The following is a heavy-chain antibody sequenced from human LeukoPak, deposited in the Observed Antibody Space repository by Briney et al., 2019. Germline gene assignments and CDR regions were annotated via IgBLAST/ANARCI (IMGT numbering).Heavy chain of an antibody. J-gene: IGHJ6*02. Sequence: PGGSLRLSCAASGFTFSSYAMSWVRQAPGKGLEWVSAISGSGGSAYYADSVKGRFTISRDNSKNTLYLQMNSLRAEDTAVYYCAKVQGDFWSGSYGMDVWGQGTTVTVSS. CDR2: ISGSGGSA. CDR3: AKVQGDFWSGSYGMDV. V-gene: IGHV3-23*01. CDR1: GFTFSSYA. D-gene: IGHD3-3*01.